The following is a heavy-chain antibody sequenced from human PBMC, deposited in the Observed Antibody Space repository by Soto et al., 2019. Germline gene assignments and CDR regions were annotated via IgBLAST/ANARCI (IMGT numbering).Heavy chain of an antibody. CDR3: AKVYCSGGSCYLSYWYFDL. CDR1: GFTFSSYA. Sequence: EVQLLESGGGLVQPGGSLRLFCAASGFTFSSYAMSWVRQAPGKGLEWVSAISGSGGSTYYADSVKGRFTISRDNSKNTLYLQMNSLRAEDTAVYYCAKVYCSGGSCYLSYWYFDLWGRGTLVTVSS. CDR2: ISGSGGST. J-gene: IGHJ2*01. V-gene: IGHV3-23*01. D-gene: IGHD2-15*01.